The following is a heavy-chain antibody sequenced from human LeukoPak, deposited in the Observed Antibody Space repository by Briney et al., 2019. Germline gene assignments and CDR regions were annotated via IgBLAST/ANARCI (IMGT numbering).Heavy chain of an antibody. CDR1: GLTFASYA. Sequence: PGRSLRLSCAGSGLTFASYAVHWVRQAPGKRLEWVAFISSDGTTEHYRDSVKGRFTLSRDNSKNTVSLQMKGLGTEDTAVYYCARGRDSGSFIIDNWGQGTLVTVSS. D-gene: IGHD3-10*01. CDR2: ISSDGTTE. CDR3: ARGRDSGSFIIDN. V-gene: IGHV3-30-3*01. J-gene: IGHJ4*02.